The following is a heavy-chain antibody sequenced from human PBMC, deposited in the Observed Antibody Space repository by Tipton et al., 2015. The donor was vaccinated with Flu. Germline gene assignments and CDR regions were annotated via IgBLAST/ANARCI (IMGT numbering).Heavy chain of an antibody. J-gene: IGHJ5*02. V-gene: IGHV4-34*01. CDR2: VNHSGST. Sequence: TLSLTCVVYGGSFSGHYCSWIRQPPGKGLEWIGEVNHSGSTNYNSSLKSRVTISVDTSKNQFSLKLDSVTAADTAVYDCARVPGRPCSANACPNWFDPCGQRTLVTVSS. D-gene: IGHD2-2*01. CDR3: ARVPGRPCSANACPNWFDP. CDR1: GGSFSGHY.